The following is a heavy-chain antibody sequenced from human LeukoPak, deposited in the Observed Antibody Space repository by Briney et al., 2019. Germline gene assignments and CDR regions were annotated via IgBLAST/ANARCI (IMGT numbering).Heavy chain of an antibody. Sequence: ASVKVSCKASGYTFTSYAMHWVRQAPGQRLEWMGWINAGNGNTKYSQKFQGRVTITRDTSASTAYMELSSLRSEATAVYYCARAWITMVRGFDYWGQGTLVTVSS. D-gene: IGHD3-10*01. V-gene: IGHV1-3*01. CDR3: ARAWITMVRGFDY. CDR1: GYTFTSYA. J-gene: IGHJ4*02. CDR2: INAGNGNT.